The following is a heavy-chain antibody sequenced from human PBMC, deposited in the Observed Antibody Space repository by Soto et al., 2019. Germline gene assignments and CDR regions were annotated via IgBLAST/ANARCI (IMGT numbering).Heavy chain of an antibody. CDR1: GFTLSGYA. V-gene: IGHV3-64*01. CDR3: ARRARPDFYYMDV. D-gene: IGHD6-6*01. J-gene: IGHJ6*03. Sequence: GGSLRLSCAASGFTLSGYAMDWVRQAPGKGLEYVSGISSNGVGTYYANSVRGRFTISRDNSKNTVYLQMGSLRPEDMAVYYCARRARPDFYYMDVWGKGTTVTVSS. CDR2: ISSNGVGT.